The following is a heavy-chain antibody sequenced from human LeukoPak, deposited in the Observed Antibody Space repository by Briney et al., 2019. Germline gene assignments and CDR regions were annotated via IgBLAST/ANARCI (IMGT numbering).Heavy chain of an antibody. J-gene: IGHJ4*02. CDR2: ISSSGNTI. V-gene: IGHV3-48*03. Sequence: GGSLRLSCAASGFSFSSCELNWVRQAPGKGLEWVSYISSSGNTIYYADSVKGRFTISRDNAKSSLYLQMNSLRAEDTAVYYCAGTRMVRGVIITPFDYWGQGTLVTVSS. CDR3: AGTRMVRGVIITPFDY. CDR1: GFSFSSCE. D-gene: IGHD3-10*01.